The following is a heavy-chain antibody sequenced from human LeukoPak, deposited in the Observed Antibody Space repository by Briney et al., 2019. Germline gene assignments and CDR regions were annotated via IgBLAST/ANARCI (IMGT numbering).Heavy chain of an antibody. D-gene: IGHD5-18*01. Sequence: PGGSLRLSCAASGFTFSSYGMHWVRQAPGKGLERVAVISYDGSNKYYADSVKGRFTISRDNSKNTPYLQMNSLRAEDTAVYYCAKVGIQLWYFDYWGQGTLVTVSS. CDR2: ISYDGSNK. V-gene: IGHV3-30*18. CDR1: GFTFSSYG. CDR3: AKVGIQLWYFDY. J-gene: IGHJ4*02.